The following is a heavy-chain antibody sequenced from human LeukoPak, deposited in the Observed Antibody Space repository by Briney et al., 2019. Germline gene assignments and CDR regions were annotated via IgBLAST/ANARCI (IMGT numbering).Heavy chain of an antibody. V-gene: IGHV3-23*01. CDR3: ARVAGWHWFDP. J-gene: IGHJ5*02. CDR2: IRPSGDNT. CDR1: GFTFSSYY. Sequence: GGSPRLSCAASGFTFSSYYMTRGRQAPGGGVEWVSSIRPSGDNTYYGDSVKGRFTISRDNSKNTVYLQMNNMRVDDTAVYYCARVAGWHWFDPWGQGTLVTVSS. D-gene: IGHD6-19*01.